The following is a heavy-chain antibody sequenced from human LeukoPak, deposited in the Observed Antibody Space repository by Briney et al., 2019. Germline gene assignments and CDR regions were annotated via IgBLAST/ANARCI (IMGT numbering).Heavy chain of an antibody. CDR3: ARALIGSSWYIDAFDI. D-gene: IGHD6-13*01. Sequence: GGSLRLSCAAPGFTFSSYSMNWVRQAPGKGLEWVSSISSSSSYIYYADSVKGRFTISRDNAKNSLYLQMNSLRAEDTAVYYCARALIGSSWYIDAFDIWGQGTMVTVSS. CDR1: GFTFSSYS. CDR2: ISSSSSYI. J-gene: IGHJ3*02. V-gene: IGHV3-21*01.